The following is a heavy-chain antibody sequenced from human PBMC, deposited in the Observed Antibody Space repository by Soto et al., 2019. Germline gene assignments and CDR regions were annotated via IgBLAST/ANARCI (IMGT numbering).Heavy chain of an antibody. Sequence: EVQLLESGGGLVQPGGSLRLSCAASGFTFSSYAMSWVRQAPGKGLEWVSAISGSGGSTYYADSVKGRFTISRDNSKNTLYLQMTSLRAEDTAVYYCAKGIVGANWFDTWGQGTLVTVSS. V-gene: IGHV3-23*01. J-gene: IGHJ5*02. CDR3: AKGIVGANWFDT. D-gene: IGHD1-26*01. CDR2: ISGSGGST. CDR1: GFTFSSYA.